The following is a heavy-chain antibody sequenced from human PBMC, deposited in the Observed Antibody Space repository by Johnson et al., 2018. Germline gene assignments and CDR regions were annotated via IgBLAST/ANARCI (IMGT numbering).Heavy chain of an antibody. D-gene: IGHD3-3*01. V-gene: IGHV3-21*01. CDR1: GFTFSSYS. CDR3: ARSIFGYCYMDV. J-gene: IGHJ6*03. CDR2: ISSSSSYI. Sequence: EVQLVETGGGLVKPGGSLRLSCAASGFTFSSYSMNWVRQAPGKGLEWVSSISSSSSYIYYADLVTGRFTISRYNAKHSLYLQMNSLRAEDTALYYFARSIFGYCYMDVWGRGTTVTVSS.